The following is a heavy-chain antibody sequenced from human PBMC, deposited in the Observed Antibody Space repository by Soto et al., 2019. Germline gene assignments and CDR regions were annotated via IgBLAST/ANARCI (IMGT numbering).Heavy chain of an antibody. D-gene: IGHD3-10*01. CDR1: GDSFSMFE. CDR3: AREKGESVSLRAHFDL. Sequence: QGQLVQSGAEVKKPGSSVKVSCKASGDSFSMFEITWVRQAPGQGLEWMGGLSPIFDTAIYAEKFQGRVTISADESTNTGYMELSSLRSDDTAVYYCAREKGESVSLRAHFDLWGQGTLVTVSS. V-gene: IGHV1-69*01. CDR2: LSPIFDTA. J-gene: IGHJ4*02.